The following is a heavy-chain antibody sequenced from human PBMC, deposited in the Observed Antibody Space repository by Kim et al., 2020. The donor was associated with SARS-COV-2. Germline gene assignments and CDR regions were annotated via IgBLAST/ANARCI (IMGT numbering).Heavy chain of an antibody. CDR3: ATDPPLR. CDR2: ISPSGTFA. Sequence: GGSLRLSCAASGFTFRNFSMSWIRQAPGKGLEWLSYISPSGTFACYADPVKGRFTISRDSANNSLFLQMNNLRADDTAVYYCATDPPLRWGHGALVTESS. V-gene: IGHV3-11*05. CDR1: GFTFRNFS. J-gene: IGHJ4*01.